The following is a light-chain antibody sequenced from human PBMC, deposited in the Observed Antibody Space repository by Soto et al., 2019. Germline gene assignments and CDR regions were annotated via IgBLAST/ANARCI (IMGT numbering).Light chain of an antibody. J-gene: IGLJ2*01. CDR2: RNN. Sequence: QSVLTQAPSASGTPGQRVTISCSGSRSNIGTNTVNWYQQLPGTAPKLLIYRNNQRPSGVPDRFSGSKSGTSASLAISGLQSEDEADYYCAAWDDSLNGHVVFGGGTKLTV. V-gene: IGLV1-44*01. CDR1: RSNIGTNT. CDR3: AAWDDSLNGHVV.